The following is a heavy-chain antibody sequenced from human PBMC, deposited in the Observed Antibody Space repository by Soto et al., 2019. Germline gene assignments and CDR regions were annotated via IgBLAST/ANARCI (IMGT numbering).Heavy chain of an antibody. CDR3: ARDFLSRVTYYYDSSGPGLDH. D-gene: IGHD3-22*01. V-gene: IGHV1-3*01. CDR2: INAGNGNT. Sequence: KVSCKASGYTFTSYAMHWVRQAPGQRLEWMGWINAGNGNTKYSQKFQGRVTITRDTSASTAYMELSSLRSEDTAVYYCARDFLSRVTYYYDSSGPGLDHWGQGTLVTVSS. J-gene: IGHJ4*02. CDR1: GYTFTSYA.